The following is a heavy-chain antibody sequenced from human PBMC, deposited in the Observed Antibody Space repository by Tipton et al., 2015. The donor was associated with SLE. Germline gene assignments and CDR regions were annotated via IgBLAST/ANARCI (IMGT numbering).Heavy chain of an antibody. CDR3: ARDPTGNAGSFLDY. J-gene: IGHJ4*02. D-gene: IGHD3-10*01. CDR1: GFSISIYW. Sequence: SLRLSCAASGFSISIYWMSWVRQAPGKGLEWVANIKQEGSEKYYVDSVKGRFTISRDNAKNSLYLQMNSLRAEDTAMYYCARDPTGNAGSFLDYWGQGTLVTVSS. CDR2: IKQEGSEK. V-gene: IGHV3-7*01.